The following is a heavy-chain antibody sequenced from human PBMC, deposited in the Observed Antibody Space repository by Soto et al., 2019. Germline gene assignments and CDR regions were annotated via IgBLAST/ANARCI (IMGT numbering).Heavy chain of an antibody. V-gene: IGHV3-23*01. CDR1: GFTFNTYD. CDR2: IATTGETT. CDR3: VRHWGV. Sequence: EVQLLESGGGLVQPGGSLRLSCAASGFTFNTYDMSWVRQAPGTGLEWVSSIATTGETTFYADSVRGRFTISRDNSKNTLFLQINTLRADDTAIYYCVRHWGVWGHGTLVTVSS. D-gene: IGHD3-16*01. J-gene: IGHJ4*01.